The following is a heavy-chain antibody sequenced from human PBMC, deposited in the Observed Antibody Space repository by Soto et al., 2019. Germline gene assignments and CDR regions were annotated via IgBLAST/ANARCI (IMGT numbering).Heavy chain of an antibody. CDR2: ISSSSRTI. CDR3: AREWDGDGYNSGWFDP. D-gene: IGHD5-12*01. Sequence: EVQLVESGGGLVQPGGSLRLSCAASGFTFSSYSMNWVRQAPGKGLEWVSYISSSSRTIYCADSVKGRFTISRDNAKNALDLQMSSLRAEDSAVYYCAREWDGDGYNSGWFDPWGQGTLVTVSS. CDR1: GFTFSSYS. V-gene: IGHV3-48*01. J-gene: IGHJ5*02.